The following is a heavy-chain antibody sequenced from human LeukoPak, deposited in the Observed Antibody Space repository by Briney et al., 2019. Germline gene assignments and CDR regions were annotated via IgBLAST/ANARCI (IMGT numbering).Heavy chain of an antibody. Sequence: GGSLRLSCAASGFTVSSNYMSWVRQAPGKGLEWVSVIYSGGSTYYADSVKGRFTISRDNSKNTLYLQTNSLRAEDTAVYYCAKDPGYSSSWYYFDYWGQGTLVTVSS. CDR3: AKDPGYSSSWYYFDY. CDR2: IYSGGST. D-gene: IGHD6-13*01. J-gene: IGHJ4*02. V-gene: IGHV3-66*01. CDR1: GFTVSSNY.